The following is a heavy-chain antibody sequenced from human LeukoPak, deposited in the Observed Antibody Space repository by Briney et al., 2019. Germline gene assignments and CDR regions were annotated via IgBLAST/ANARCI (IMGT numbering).Heavy chain of an antibody. J-gene: IGHJ4*02. D-gene: IGHD3-10*01. V-gene: IGHV3-23*01. CDR2: ISGSGGST. Sequence: GGSLRLSCAASGFTFSSYAMSWVRQAPGKGLEWVSAISGSGGSTYYADSVKGRFTISRDNSKNTLYLQMNSLRAEDTAVYYCAKSPRRVLWFGEWDYWGQGTLATVSS. CDR3: AKSPRRVLWFGEWDY. CDR1: GFTFSSYA.